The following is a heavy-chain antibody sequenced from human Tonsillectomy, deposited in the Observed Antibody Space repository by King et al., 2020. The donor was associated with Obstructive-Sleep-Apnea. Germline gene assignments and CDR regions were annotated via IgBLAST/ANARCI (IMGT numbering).Heavy chain of an antibody. CDR1: GFTFSSYA. CDR2: ISYDGSNK. D-gene: IGHD3-9*01. V-gene: IGHV3-30-3*01. J-gene: IGHJ6*02. Sequence: VQLVESGGGVVQPGRSLRLSCAASGFTFSSYAMHWVRQAPGKGLEWVAVISYDGSNKYYADSVKGRFTISRDNSKNTLYLQMNSLRAEDTAVDYCARSDYDILTGYYYYYGMDVWGQGTTVTVSS. CDR3: ARSDYDILTGYYYYYGMDV.